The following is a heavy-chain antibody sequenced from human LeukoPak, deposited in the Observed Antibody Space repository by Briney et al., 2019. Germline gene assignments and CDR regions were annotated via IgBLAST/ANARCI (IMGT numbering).Heavy chain of an antibody. D-gene: IGHD5-24*01. CDR3: ARGVSGYNHFDY. V-gene: IGHV1-46*01. CDR2: INPSGGST. Sequence: EASVKVSCKASGYTFTSYSMHWVRQAPGQGLEWMGIINPSGGSTGYAQKFQGRVTMTRDTSTSTVYMELSSLRSEDTAVYYCARGVSGYNHFDYWGQGTLVTVSS. CDR1: GYTFTSYS. J-gene: IGHJ4*02.